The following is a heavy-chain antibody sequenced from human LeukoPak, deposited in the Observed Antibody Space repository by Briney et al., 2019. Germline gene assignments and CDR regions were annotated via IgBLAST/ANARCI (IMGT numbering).Heavy chain of an antibody. D-gene: IGHD6-13*01. CDR3: AKDGPPVYAAAGPQLFDY. J-gene: IGHJ4*02. V-gene: IGHV3-23*01. CDR2: ISGSGGST. Sequence: GGSLRLSCAASGFTFSDYAMHWVRQAPGKGLEWVSAISGSGGSTYYADSVKGRFTISRDNSKNTLYLQMNSLRAEDTAVYYCAKDGPPVYAAAGPQLFDYWGQGTLVTVSS. CDR1: GFTFSDYA.